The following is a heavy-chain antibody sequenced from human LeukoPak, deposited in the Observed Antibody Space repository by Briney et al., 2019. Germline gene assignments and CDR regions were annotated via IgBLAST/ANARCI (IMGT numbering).Heavy chain of an antibody. CDR3: AKAQGRAIAVAVNY. J-gene: IGHJ4*02. CDR1: GFTFDDYA. CDR2: ISWNSGSI. Sequence: HTGRSLRLSCAASGFTFDDYAMQWVRQAPGKGLEWVSGISWNSGSIGYADSVKGRFTISRDNAKNSLYLQMNSLRAEDTALYYCAKAQGRAIAVAVNYWDQGTLVTVSS. V-gene: IGHV3-9*01. D-gene: IGHD6-19*01.